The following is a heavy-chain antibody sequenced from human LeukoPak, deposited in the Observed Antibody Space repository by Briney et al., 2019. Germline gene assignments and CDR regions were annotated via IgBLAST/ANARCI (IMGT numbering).Heavy chain of an antibody. D-gene: IGHD6-13*01. CDR3: ARRVRYSAAAGPRGGAWWFDP. CDR1: GGSISSSSYY. J-gene: IGHJ5*02. Sequence: PSETLSLTCTVSGGSISSSSYYWGWIRQPPGKGLEWIGSIYYSGSTYYNPSLKSRVTVSVDTSKNQFSLKLSSVTAADTAVYYCARRVRYSAAAGPRGGAWWFDPWGQGTLVTVSS. V-gene: IGHV4-39*07. CDR2: IYYSGST.